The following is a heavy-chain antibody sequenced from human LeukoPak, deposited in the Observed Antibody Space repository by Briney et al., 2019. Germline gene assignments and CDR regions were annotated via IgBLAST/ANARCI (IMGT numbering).Heavy chain of an antibody. D-gene: IGHD3-10*01. CDR3: ARDGALWFGELFDAFDI. V-gene: IGHV3-33*01. CDR2: IWYDGSNK. CDR1: GFTFSSYG. J-gene: IGHJ3*02. Sequence: GRSLRLSCAASGFTFSSYGMHWVRRAPGKGLEWVAVIWYDGSNKYYADSVKGRFTISRDNSKNTLYLQMNSLRAEDTAVYYCARDGALWFGELFDAFDIWGQGTMVTVSS.